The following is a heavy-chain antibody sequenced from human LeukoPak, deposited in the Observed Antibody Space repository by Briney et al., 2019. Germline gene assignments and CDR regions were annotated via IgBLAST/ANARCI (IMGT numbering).Heavy chain of an antibody. D-gene: IGHD1-20*01. CDR3: ATSGVGITGTPILDAFDI. CDR1: GYTFTSYD. J-gene: IGHJ3*02. Sequence: ASVKVSCKASGYTFTSYDINWVRQATGQGLEWMGWMNPNSGNTGYAQKFQGRVTMTEDTSTDTAYMELSSLRSEDTAVYYCATSGVGITGTPILDAFDIWGQGTMVTVSS. V-gene: IGHV1-8*01. CDR2: MNPNSGNT.